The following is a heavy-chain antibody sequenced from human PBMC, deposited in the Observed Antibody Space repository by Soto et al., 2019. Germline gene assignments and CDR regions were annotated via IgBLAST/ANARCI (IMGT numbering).Heavy chain of an antibody. D-gene: IGHD6-19*01. CDR1: GGTFSSYA. J-gene: IGHJ1*01. V-gene: IGHV1-69*12. Sequence: QVQLVQSGAEVKKPGSSVKVSCKASGGTFSSYAISWVRQAPGQGLEWMGGIIPTFGTANYAQKFQGRVTITAHPSTSPAYMALSSLRSEDTHVYYCARGQWLVEARYFQHWGQAPLVTVSS. CDR3: ARGQWLVEARYFQH. CDR2: IIPTFGTA.